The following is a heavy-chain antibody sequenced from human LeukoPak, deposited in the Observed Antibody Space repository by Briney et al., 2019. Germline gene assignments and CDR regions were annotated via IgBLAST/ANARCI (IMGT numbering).Heavy chain of an antibody. J-gene: IGHJ4*02. CDR3: VRDNCTGTICHHFDY. D-gene: IGHD2-2*01. CDR1: AFTFTNYW. V-gene: IGHV3-7*01. Sequence: GSLRLSCAASAFTFTNYWMSWVRQAPGKGLEWVANIKEDGSEKYYVDSVKGRFTISRDNAKNSLYLQMNSLRAEDTAVYYCVRDNCTGTICHHFDYWGQGTLVTVSS. CDR2: IKEDGSEK.